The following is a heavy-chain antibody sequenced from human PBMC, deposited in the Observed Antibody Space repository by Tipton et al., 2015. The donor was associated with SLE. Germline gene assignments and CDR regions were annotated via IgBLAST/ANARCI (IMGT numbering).Heavy chain of an antibody. D-gene: IGHD6-19*01. V-gene: IGHV3-23*01. CDR2: ISGSGGST. CDR3: AKDHIAVAANGGNYFDY. CDR1: GFTFSSYA. J-gene: IGHJ4*02. Sequence: SLRLSCAASGFTFSSYAMSWVRQAPGKGLEWVSAISGSGGSTYYADSVKGRFTISRDNSKNTLYLQMNSLRAEDTAVYYCAKDHIAVAANGGNYFDYWGQGTLVTVSS.